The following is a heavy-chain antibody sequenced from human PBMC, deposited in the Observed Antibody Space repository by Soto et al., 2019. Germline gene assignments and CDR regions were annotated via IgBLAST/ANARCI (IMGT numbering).Heavy chain of an antibody. D-gene: IGHD3-10*01. V-gene: IGHV4-4*02. CDR1: GGSIFSTSW. CDR2: IHHDGST. Sequence: QVQLQESGPGLVKPSGTLSLTCVVSGGSIFSTSWWSWVRQSPGKGLEWIGEIHHDGSTNYNPSLKSRGIISVDKSKNQCSLRVNSVTAADTAVYYCDTKWFGEPYKFDCWGQGALVTVSS. CDR3: DTKWFGEPYKFDC. J-gene: IGHJ4*02.